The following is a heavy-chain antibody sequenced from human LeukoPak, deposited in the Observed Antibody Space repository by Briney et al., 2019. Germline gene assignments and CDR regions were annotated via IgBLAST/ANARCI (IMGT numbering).Heavy chain of an antibody. CDR3: ARGTSIRGDDYHGMAV. J-gene: IGHJ6*02. CDR1: GGTFSSYT. V-gene: IGHV1-69*08. Sequence: ASVKVSCKASGGTFSSYTFNWVRQAPGQGPEWMGRIIPILNTTNYAQKLQDRVTIIADRSTSTTYMELRGLRSEDTALYYCARGTSIRGDDYHGMAVWGQGTTITVSS. D-gene: IGHD3-10*01. CDR2: IIPILNTT.